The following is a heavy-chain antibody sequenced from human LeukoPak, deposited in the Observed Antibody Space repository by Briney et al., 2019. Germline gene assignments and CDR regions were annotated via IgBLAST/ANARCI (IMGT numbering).Heavy chain of an antibody. CDR1: GGSISTYY. Sequence: SETLSLTCSVAGGSISTYYWNWIRQTPGKGLEWIGHISNGNTDYNPSLKSRVTISVDTSKNQFSLRLTSVTAADTGVYYCARDKARSYGRYFDPWGQGALVIVSS. J-gene: IGHJ5*02. V-gene: IGHV4-59*01. CDR3: ARDKARSYGRYFDP. D-gene: IGHD5-18*01. CDR2: ISNGNT.